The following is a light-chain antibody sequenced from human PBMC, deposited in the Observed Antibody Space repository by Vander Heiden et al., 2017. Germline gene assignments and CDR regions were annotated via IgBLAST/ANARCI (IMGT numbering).Light chain of an antibody. J-gene: IGKJ5*01. Sequence: EIVLTQSPATLSLSPGERATLSCRASQSVSSYLAWYQQKPGQAPRLLIYDASNRATGIQARFSGSGYGKDFTLTISSREPEDFAVYYCQQPSNWPLITFGQGTLMDIK. CDR1: QSVSSY. CDR2: DAS. CDR3: QQPSNWPLIT. V-gene: IGKV3-11*01.